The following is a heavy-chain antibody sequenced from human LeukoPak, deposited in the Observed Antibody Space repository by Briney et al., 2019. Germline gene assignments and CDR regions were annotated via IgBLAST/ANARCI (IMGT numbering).Heavy chain of an antibody. V-gene: IGHV3-30*18. CDR3: AKDNRGYFDF. CDR2: ISYNGRNN. J-gene: IGHJ4*02. Sequence: PGGSLRLSCAASGFTFYSYGMHWVRQAPGKGLEWVALISYNGRNNYYADSVKGRFTTSRDNSKNTLYLQVSSLRTEDTAVYFCAKDNRGYFDFWGQGTLVTVSS. CDR1: GFTFYSYG. D-gene: IGHD3-16*01.